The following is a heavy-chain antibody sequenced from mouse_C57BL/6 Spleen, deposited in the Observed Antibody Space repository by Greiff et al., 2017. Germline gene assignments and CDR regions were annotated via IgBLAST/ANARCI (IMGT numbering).Heavy chain of an antibody. CDR3: AREGSSTYDMEY. V-gene: IGHV1-82*01. CDR1: GYAFSSSW. Sequence: QVQLQQSGPELVKPGASVKISCKASGYAFSSSWMNWVKQRPGKGLEWIGRTYPGDGDTKYNGKFMGKATLTADKSYSTAYMQLSGLTSEDSAVYFCAREGSSTYDMEYRGQGASETVSS. CDR2: TYPGDGDT. J-gene: IGHJ4*01. D-gene: IGHD1-1*01.